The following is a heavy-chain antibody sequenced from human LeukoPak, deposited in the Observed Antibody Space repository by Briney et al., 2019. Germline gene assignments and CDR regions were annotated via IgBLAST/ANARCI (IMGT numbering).Heavy chain of an antibody. V-gene: IGHV3-48*02. CDR2: IRTSAEGANYA. CDR3: ARDQRYAFDY. J-gene: IGHJ4*02. CDR1: GFTFTDYP. D-gene: IGHD3-9*01. Sequence: GGSLRLSCATSGFTFTDYPMNWVRQAPEKGLEWVSNIRTSAEGANYAYYADSVKGRVTISRDDAKNTLYLQMNSLRDDDTAVYYCARDQRYAFDYWGQGILVAVSS.